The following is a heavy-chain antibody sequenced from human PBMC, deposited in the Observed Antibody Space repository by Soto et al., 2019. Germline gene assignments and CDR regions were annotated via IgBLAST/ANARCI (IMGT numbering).Heavy chain of an antibody. J-gene: IGHJ4*02. CDR1: GYTFTSYG. Sequence: GASVKVSCKASGYTFTSYGISWVRQAPGQGLEWMGWISAYNGNTNYAQKLQGRVTMTTDTSTSTAYMELRSLRSDDTAVYYCARDCGYDFWSRLPPKPSNEADYFDYWGQGTLVTVSS. V-gene: IGHV1-18*01. D-gene: IGHD3-3*01. CDR2: ISAYNGNT. CDR3: ARDCGYDFWSRLPPKPSNEADYFDY.